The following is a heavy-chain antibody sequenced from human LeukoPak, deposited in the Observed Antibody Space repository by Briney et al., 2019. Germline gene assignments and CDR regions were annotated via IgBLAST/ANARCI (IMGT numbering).Heavy chain of an antibody. V-gene: IGHV3-23*01. Sequence: PGGSLRLSCAASGFTFNIYSMNWVRQAPGKGLEWVSVISGSDGSTYYADSVKGRFTISRDNSKNTLYLQMNSLRAEDTAVFYCAKPRGEEWLVGLYDAFDIWGQGTMVTVSS. CDR2: ISGSDGST. D-gene: IGHD6-19*01. CDR1: GFTFNIYS. CDR3: AKPRGEEWLVGLYDAFDI. J-gene: IGHJ3*02.